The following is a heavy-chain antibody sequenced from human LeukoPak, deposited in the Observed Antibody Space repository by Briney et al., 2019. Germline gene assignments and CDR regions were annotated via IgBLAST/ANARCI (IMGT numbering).Heavy chain of an antibody. CDR3: AKAYNSDLNWFDT. J-gene: IGHJ5*02. V-gene: IGHV3-23*01. Sequence: GGSLRLSCAASILTFSNYAMNWVRQAPGKGLEWVSGVRGSGDSTYYADSVKGRFTISRDNSKNTLYLQMNSLRAEDTAVYYCAKAYNSDLNWFDTWGQGTLVTVSS. CDR1: ILTFSNYA. CDR2: VRGSGDST. D-gene: IGHD2/OR15-2a*01.